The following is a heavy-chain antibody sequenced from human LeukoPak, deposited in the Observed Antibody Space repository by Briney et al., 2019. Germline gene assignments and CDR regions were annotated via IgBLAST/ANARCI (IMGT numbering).Heavy chain of an antibody. D-gene: IGHD4-23*01. V-gene: IGHV3-23*01. CDR2: ISGSGGST. CDR3: AKEQNSKGYFDY. J-gene: IGHJ4*02. Sequence: GGSLRLSCAASGFTFSSYAMSWVRQAPEKGLEWVSAISGSGGSTYYTDSVKGRFTISRDNSKSTLYLQMNSLRAEDTAVYYCAKEQNSKGYFDYCGQGTLVTVSS. CDR1: GFTFSSYA.